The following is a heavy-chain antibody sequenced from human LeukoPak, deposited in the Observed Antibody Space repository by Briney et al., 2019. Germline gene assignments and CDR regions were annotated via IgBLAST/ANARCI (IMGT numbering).Heavy chain of an antibody. CDR3: ARRHSSSSRDY. Sequence: GGSLRLSCAASGFTFSSYAMNWVRQAPGKGLEWVSFISGSGDTTYYADSVKGRFTISRDNAKNSLYLQMNSLRAEDTAVYYCARRHSSSSRDYWGQGTLVTVSS. V-gene: IGHV3-23*01. J-gene: IGHJ4*02. D-gene: IGHD6-6*01. CDR2: ISGSGDTT. CDR1: GFTFSSYA.